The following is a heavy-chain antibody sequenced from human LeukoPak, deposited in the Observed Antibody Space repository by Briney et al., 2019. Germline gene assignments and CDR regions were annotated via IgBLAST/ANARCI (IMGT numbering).Heavy chain of an antibody. CDR2: IYTSGST. CDR3: ARVPTITFFDY. CDR1: GGSISGYY. J-gene: IGHJ4*02. V-gene: IGHV4-4*07. Sequence: SETLSLTCTVSGGSISGYYWSWIRQPAGKGLEWIGRIYTSGSTNYNPSLKSRVTMSVDTSKNQFSLKLSSMTAADTAVYYCARVPTITFFDYWGQGTLVTVSS. D-gene: IGHD3-10*01.